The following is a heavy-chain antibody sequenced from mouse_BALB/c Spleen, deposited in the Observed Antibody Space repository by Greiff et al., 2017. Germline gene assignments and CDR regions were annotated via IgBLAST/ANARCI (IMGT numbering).Heavy chain of an antibody. CDR2: IYPGNVNT. CDR1: GYTFTSYY. V-gene: IGHV1S56*01. D-gene: IGHD2-14*01. CDR3: ARCRYDEMFAY. Sequence: QVQLKQSGPELVKPGASVRISCKASGYTFTSYYIHWVKQRPGQGLEWIGWIYPGNVNTKYNEKFKGKATLTADKSSSTAYMQLSSLTSEDSAVYFCARCRYDEMFAYWGQGTLVTVSA. J-gene: IGHJ3*01.